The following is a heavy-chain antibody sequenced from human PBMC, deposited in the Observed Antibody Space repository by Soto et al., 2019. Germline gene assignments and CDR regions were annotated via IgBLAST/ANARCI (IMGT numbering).Heavy chain of an antibody. V-gene: IGHV3-30-3*01. CDR1: GFIFSDYG. CDR3: VPNFDY. CDR2: ISNNASHE. Sequence: QVEVVQSGGGVVQPGKSLRLSCTASGFIFSDYGVHWARQSPGKGLQWVSFISNNASHEYYADSVKGRFSISRDNSKKTLSLQMTRLRLENTAVYYCVPNFDYWGQGTPVTV. J-gene: IGHJ4*02.